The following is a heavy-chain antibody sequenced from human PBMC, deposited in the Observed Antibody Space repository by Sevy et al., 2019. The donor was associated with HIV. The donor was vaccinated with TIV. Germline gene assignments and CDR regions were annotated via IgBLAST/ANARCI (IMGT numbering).Heavy chain of an antibody. Sequence: GGSLRLSCTSSGFSFGDFSMSWLRQAPGKGLEWVAFIKSSFYGGTVDHAASVKGRFIISRDDSKSIAYLQMNDLKIEDTGAYYCTRWKAAQSAFDYWGQGALVTVSS. CDR2: IKSSFYGGTV. D-gene: IGHD1-1*01. J-gene: IGHJ4*02. CDR3: TRWKAAQSAFDY. V-gene: IGHV3-49*03. CDR1: GFSFGDFS.